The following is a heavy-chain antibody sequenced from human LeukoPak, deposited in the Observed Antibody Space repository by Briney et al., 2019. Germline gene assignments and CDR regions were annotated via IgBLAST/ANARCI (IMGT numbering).Heavy chain of an antibody. CDR1: AGSISSYY. J-gene: IGHJ5*02. CDR3: ARVEVGATTESFDP. D-gene: IGHD1-26*01. CDR2: IYYSGST. V-gene: IGHV4-59*01. Sequence: SETLSLTCTVSAGSISSYYWSWIRQPPGKGLEWIGYIYYSGSTNYNPSLKSRVTISVDTSKNQFSLKLSSVTAADTAVYYCARVEVGATTESFDPWGQGTLVTVSS.